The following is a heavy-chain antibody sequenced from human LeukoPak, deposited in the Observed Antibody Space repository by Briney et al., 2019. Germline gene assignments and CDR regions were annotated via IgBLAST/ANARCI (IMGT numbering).Heavy chain of an antibody. CDR2: ISPNSGGT. Sequence: GASVKVSCKASGYTFTGYYMHWVRQAPGQGLEWMGWISPNSGGTNYAQEFQGRVTMTRDTSISTAYMELSRLRSDDTAVYYCARDRAAAAKIVDYWGQGTLVTVSS. J-gene: IGHJ4*02. CDR3: ARDRAAAAKIVDY. V-gene: IGHV1-2*02. D-gene: IGHD6-13*01. CDR1: GYTFTGYY.